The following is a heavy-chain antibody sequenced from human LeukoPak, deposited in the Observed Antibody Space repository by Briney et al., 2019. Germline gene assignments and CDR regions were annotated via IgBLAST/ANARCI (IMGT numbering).Heavy chain of an antibody. CDR3: ARDLGYCSSTSCYDYYGMDV. J-gene: IGHJ6*02. Sequence: GGSLRLSCAASGFTFSSYSMNWVRQAPGKGLEWVSSISSSSYIYYAGSVKGRFTISRDNAKNSLYLQMNSLRAEDTAVYYCARDLGYCSSTSCYDYYGMDVWGQGTTVTVSS. CDR1: GFTFSSYS. CDR2: ISSSSYI. D-gene: IGHD2-2*01. V-gene: IGHV3-21*01.